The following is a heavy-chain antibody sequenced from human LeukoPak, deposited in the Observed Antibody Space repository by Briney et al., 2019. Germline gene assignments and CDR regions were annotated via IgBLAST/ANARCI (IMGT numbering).Heavy chain of an antibody. V-gene: IGHV1-18*01. CDR2: ISAYNGNT. Sequence: ASVKVSCKVSGYTFTSYGISWVRQAPGQGLEWMGWISAYNGNTNYAQKLQGRVTMTTDTSTSTAYMELRSLRSDDTAVYYCARDQYPVTIFGVVTHYYYYYYMDVWGKGTTVTVSS. J-gene: IGHJ6*03. CDR1: GYTFTSYG. CDR3: ARDQYPVTIFGVVTHYYYYYYMDV. D-gene: IGHD3-3*01.